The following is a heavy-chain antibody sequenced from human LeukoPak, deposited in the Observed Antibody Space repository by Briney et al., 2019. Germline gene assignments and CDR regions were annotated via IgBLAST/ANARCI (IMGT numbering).Heavy chain of an antibody. J-gene: IGHJ4*02. CDR1: GFTFSSYE. CDR3: ARDKYCSDDNCDGGSKFDY. Sequence: GGSLRLSCAASGFTFSSYEMNWVRQAPGKGLEWVSYISSSGSTIYYADSVKGRFTISRDNAKNSLYLQMNSLRAEDTGVYYCARDKYCSDDNCDGGSKFDYWGQGTLVTVSS. V-gene: IGHV3-48*03. D-gene: IGHD2-15*01. CDR2: ISSSGSTI.